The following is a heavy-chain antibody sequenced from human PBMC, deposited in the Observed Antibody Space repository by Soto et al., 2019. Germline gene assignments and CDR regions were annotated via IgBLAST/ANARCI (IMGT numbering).Heavy chain of an antibody. CDR1: GFAFSSHA. D-gene: IGHD6-13*01. CDR2: ISSDGATK. Sequence: GGSLRLSCTASGFAFSSHAIQWVRQAPGKGLEWVAVISSDGATKYVADSLKGRFTISRDNFESTMSLQMNNLRPEDTALYYCARSSVHIAAAGRLDLWGPGTLVTVSS. J-gene: IGHJ5*02. CDR3: ARSSVHIAAAGRLDL. V-gene: IGHV3-30*14.